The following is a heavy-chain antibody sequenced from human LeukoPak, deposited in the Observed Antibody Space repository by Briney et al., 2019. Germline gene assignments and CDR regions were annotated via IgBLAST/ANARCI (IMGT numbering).Heavy chain of an antibody. V-gene: IGHV3-30*18. J-gene: IGHJ4*02. CDR1: GYAFRGYP. D-gene: IGHD4-23*01. Sequence: GGSLRLSCAASGYAFRGYPMYWVRQAPGKGLEWVAVISYDGSNKYYADSVKGRFTISRDNSKNTLYLQMNSLRAEDTAVYYCAKLRGDYGGPHDYWGQGTLVTVSS. CDR2: ISYDGSNK. CDR3: AKLRGDYGGPHDY.